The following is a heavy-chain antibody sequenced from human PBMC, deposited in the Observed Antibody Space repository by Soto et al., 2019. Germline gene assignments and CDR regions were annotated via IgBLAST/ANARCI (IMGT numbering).Heavy chain of an antibody. CDR3: ARGGIQLSYAFDY. J-gene: IGHJ4*02. V-gene: IGHV4-4*07. D-gene: IGHD5-18*01. CDR2: IYTSGST. CDR1: GTSVSNYY. Sequence: PSETLSLTCSVSGTSVSNYYWSWIRQPAGKGLEQIGRIYTSGSTSYNPSLKSRVTMSMDTSQTQIYLNLTSVTAPEPAVYYCARGGIQLSYAFDYWGPGSLVTVSS.